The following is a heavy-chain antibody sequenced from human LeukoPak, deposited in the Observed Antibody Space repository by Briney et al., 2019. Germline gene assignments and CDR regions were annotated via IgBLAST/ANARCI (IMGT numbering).Heavy chain of an antibody. CDR3: ARANQASLEFGVVIMGAFDI. CDR1: GYTFTSYD. Sequence: GASVKVSCKASGYTFTSYDINWVRQATGQGLEWMGWMNPNSGNTGYAQKFQGRVTITADESTSTAYMELSSLRSEDTAVYYCARANQASLEFGVVIMGAFDIWGQGTMVTVSS. D-gene: IGHD3-3*01. CDR2: MNPNSGNT. V-gene: IGHV1-8*03. J-gene: IGHJ3*02.